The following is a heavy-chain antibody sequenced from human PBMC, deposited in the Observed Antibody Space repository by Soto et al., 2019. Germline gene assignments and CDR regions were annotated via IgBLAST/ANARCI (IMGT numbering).Heavy chain of an antibody. Sequence: ALVKVSCKSSGYSFTSYAMHWVRQAPGQRLEWKGKINAGNGNTKYSQMFQGRVTITRDTSASTAYMELSSLRSEDTAVYYCVRFQEYDYIWGSYRLGYAFDIWGQGTMVTVSS. CDR2: INAGNGNT. J-gene: IGHJ3*02. V-gene: IGHV1-3*01. CDR1: GYSFTSYA. D-gene: IGHD3-16*01. CDR3: VRFQEYDYIWGSYRLGYAFDI.